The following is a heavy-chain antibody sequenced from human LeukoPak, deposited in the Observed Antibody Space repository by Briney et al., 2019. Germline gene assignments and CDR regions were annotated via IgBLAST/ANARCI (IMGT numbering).Heavy chain of an antibody. CDR1: GGSISSGGYS. CDR3: ARYSGLGYCSSTSCYGFDY. Sequence: SETLSLTCAVSGGSISSGGYSWSWIRQPPGKGLEWIGYIYHSGSTYYNPSLKSRVTISVDRSKNQFSLKLSSVTAADTAVYYCARYSGLGYCSSTSCYGFDYWGQGTLVTVSS. CDR2: IYHSGST. D-gene: IGHD2-2*01. J-gene: IGHJ4*02. V-gene: IGHV4-30-2*01.